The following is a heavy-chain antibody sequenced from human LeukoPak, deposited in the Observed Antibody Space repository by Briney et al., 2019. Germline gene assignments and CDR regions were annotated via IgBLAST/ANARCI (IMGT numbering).Heavy chain of an antibody. CDR3: ARVLSGRGSLYDYYYYMDV. CDR1: GFTFSSYG. Sequence: PGGSLRLSCAASGFTFSSYGMSWVRQAPGKGLEWVSVTYSNGRTYYADSVKGRFTISRDISKNTLYLQMNSLRAEATAVYYCARVLSGRGSLYDYYYYMDVWGKGTTVTISS. V-gene: IGHV3-53*01. D-gene: IGHD3-10*01. J-gene: IGHJ6*03. CDR2: TYSNGRT.